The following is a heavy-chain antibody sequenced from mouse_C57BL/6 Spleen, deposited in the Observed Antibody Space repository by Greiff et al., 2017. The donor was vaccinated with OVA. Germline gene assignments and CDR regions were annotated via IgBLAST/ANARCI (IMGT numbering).Heavy chain of an antibody. CDR3: ARSQEGYGSSYLWYFDV. D-gene: IGHD1-1*01. J-gene: IGHJ1*03. CDR2: IHPNSGST. V-gene: IGHV1-64*01. Sequence: VQLQQPGAELVKPGASVKLSCKASGYTFTSYWMHWVKQRPGQGLEWIGMIHPNSGSTNYNEKFKSKATLTVDKSSSTAYMQLSSLTSEDSAVYYCARSQEGYGSSYLWYFDVWGTGTTVTVSS. CDR1: GYTFTSYW.